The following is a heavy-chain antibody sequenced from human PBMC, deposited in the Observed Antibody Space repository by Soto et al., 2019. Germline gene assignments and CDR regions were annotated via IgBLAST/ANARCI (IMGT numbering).Heavy chain of an antibody. D-gene: IGHD6-19*01. V-gene: IGHV3-33*06. J-gene: IGHJ4*02. CDR1: GFTFSTYG. Sequence: GGSLRLSCAPSGFTFSTYGMHWVRQAPGKGLEWVAVIWYDGSNQYYADSVKGRFTISRDNSKNTLYLQMNSLRAEDTAAYYCEKGFWALDGTRYFDYWGQGTLVTVSS. CDR3: EKGFWALDGTRYFDY. CDR2: IWYDGSNQ.